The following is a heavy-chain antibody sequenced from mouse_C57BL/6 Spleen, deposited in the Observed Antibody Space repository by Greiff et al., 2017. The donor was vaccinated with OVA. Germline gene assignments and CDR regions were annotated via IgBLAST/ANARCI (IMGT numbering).Heavy chain of an antibody. J-gene: IGHJ1*03. V-gene: IGHV1-55*01. CDR2: IYPGSGST. CDR3: ARRYYGSRDWYFDV. D-gene: IGHD1-1*01. CDR1: GYTFTSYW. Sequence: VQLQQPGAELVKPGASVKMSCKASGYTFTSYWITWVKQRPGQGLEWIGDIYPGSGSTNYNEKFKSKATLTVDTSSSTAYMQLSSLTSEDSAVYYCARRYYGSRDWYFDVWGTGTTVTVSS.